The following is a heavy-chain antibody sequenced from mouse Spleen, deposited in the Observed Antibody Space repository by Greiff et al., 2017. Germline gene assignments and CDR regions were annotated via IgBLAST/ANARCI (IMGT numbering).Heavy chain of an antibody. CDR1: GYTFTSYW. V-gene: IGHV1-69*01. Sequence: VQLQQPGAELVMPGASVKLSCKASGYTFTSYWMHWVKQRPGQGLEWIGEIDPSDSYTNYNQKFKGKATLTVDKSSSTAYMQLSSLTSEDSAVYYCASGYDNAMDYWGQGTSVTVSS. CDR2: IDPSDSYT. J-gene: IGHJ4*01. CDR3: ASGYDNAMDY. D-gene: IGHD2-2*01.